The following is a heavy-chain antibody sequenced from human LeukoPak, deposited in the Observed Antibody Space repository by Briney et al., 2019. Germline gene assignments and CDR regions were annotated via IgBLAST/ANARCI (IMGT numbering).Heavy chain of an antibody. J-gene: IGHJ5*02. CDR3: ARTYYDFWSGYCWFDP. V-gene: IGHV4-59*01. CDR2: ICYSGST. CDR1: GGSISSYY. Sequence: SETLSLTCTVSGGSISSYYWSWIRQPPGKGLEWIGYICYSGSTNYNPSLKSRVTISVDTSKNQFSLKLSSVTAADTAVYYCARTYYDFWSGYCWFDPWGQGTLVTVSS. D-gene: IGHD3-3*01.